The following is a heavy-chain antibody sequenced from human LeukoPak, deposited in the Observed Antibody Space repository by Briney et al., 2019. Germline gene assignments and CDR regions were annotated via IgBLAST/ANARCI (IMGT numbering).Heavy chain of an antibody. J-gene: IGHJ4*02. V-gene: IGHV3-30*02. CDR2: IRYDGSAK. CDR1: GFSFSSYG. CDR3: AKYYYEGTGASPLDY. Sequence: GGSLRLSCVASGFSFSSYGMHWVRQAPGEGLQWVSFIRYDGSAKYYADSVKGRSTISRDSSKSTLYLQMNSLRLEDTAIYYCAKYYYEGTGASPLDYWGQGTLVTVSS. D-gene: IGHD3-22*01.